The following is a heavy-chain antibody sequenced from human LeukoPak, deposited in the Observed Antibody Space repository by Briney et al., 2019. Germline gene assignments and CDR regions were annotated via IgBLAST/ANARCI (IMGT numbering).Heavy chain of an antibody. CDR3: ARGHWTPNMVATLAY. J-gene: IGHJ4*02. D-gene: IGHD5-12*01. V-gene: IGHV1-69*13. CDR2: IIPIFGTA. CDR1: GGTFSSYA. Sequence: SVKVSCKASGGTFSSYAISWVRQAPGQGLEWLGGIIPIFGTANYAQKFQGRVTITADESTSTAYMELSSLRSEDTAVYYCARGHWTPNMVATLAYWGQGTLVTVSS.